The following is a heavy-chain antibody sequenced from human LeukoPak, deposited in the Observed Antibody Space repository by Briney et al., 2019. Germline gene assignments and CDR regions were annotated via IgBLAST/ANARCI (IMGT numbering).Heavy chain of an antibody. D-gene: IGHD3-3*01. J-gene: IGHJ4*02. Sequence: GSLRLSCAASGFTFSTYTMNWVRQAPRKGLAWVASISSSSTYINYADSPKSRFTISRDNAKNSLYLQMNSLRAEDTAVYYCASQIFGVAHVYWGQGTLVTVSS. CDR3: ASQIFGVAHVY. V-gene: IGHV3-21*01. CDR2: ISSSSTYI. CDR1: GFTFSTYT.